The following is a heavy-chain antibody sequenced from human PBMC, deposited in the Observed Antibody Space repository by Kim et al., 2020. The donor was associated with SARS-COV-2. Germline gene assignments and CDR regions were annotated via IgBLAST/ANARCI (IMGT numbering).Heavy chain of an antibody. V-gene: IGHV4-59*01. CDR3: ARARGGATHFDY. Sequence: NHNPSLKSRVTISVDTSKNQFSLKLGSVTAADTAVYYCARARGGATHFDYWGQGTLVTVSS. D-gene: IGHD1-26*01. J-gene: IGHJ4*02.